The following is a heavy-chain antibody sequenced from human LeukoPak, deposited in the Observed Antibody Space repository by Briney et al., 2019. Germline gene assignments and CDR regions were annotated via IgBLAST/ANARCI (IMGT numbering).Heavy chain of an antibody. J-gene: IGHJ4*02. V-gene: IGHV4-34*01. CDR1: GGSFSGYY. CDR3: ASGAVAGRNY. D-gene: IGHD6-19*01. CDR2: INHSGST. Sequence: SETLSLTCAVYGGSFSGYYWSWIRQPPGKGLEWIGEINHSGSTNYNLSLKSRVTISVDTSKNQFSLKLSSVTAADTAVYYCASGAVAGRNYWGQGTLVTVSS.